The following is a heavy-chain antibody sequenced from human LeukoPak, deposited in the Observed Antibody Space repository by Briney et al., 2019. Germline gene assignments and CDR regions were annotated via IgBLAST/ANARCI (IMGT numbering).Heavy chain of an antibody. Sequence: ASVKVSSKASGYTFSSYGISWVRQAPGQGLEWMSWISPHNGNTIYAQRLQGRVTMTTDTSTSTAYMELKSLRSDDTAIYYCARESDYGGNLYYFDYWGQGTLVTVSS. CDR1: GYTFSSYG. J-gene: IGHJ4*02. CDR2: ISPHNGNT. V-gene: IGHV1-18*01. CDR3: ARESDYGGNLYYFDY. D-gene: IGHD4-23*01.